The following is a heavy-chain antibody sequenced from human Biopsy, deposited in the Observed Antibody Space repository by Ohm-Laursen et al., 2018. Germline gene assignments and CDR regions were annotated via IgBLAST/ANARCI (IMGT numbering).Heavy chain of an antibody. CDR3: ARDDAVTVIRGLYY. CDR1: GGSISDSTYH. V-gene: IGHV4-61*05. J-gene: IGHJ4*02. CDR2: IHNSGST. Sequence: SQTLSLTCTVSGGSISDSTYHWGWIRQSPGKGLEWIGFIHNSGSTDHNPSLKSRVTVSMDVSNNDFSLKLTSVTAADTAVYYCARDDAVTVIRGLYYWGQGALVTVSS. D-gene: IGHD2-21*02.